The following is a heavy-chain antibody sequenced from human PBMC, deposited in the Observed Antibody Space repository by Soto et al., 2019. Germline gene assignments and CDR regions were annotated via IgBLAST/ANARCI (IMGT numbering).Heavy chain of an antibody. D-gene: IGHD3-22*01. J-gene: IGHJ4*02. CDR2: ISGSGGST. CDR3: AKESAPDYYDSSGIDY. CDR1: GFTFSSYA. Sequence: EVQLLESGGGLVQPGGSLRLSCAASGFTFSSYAMSWVRQAPGKGLEWVSTISGSGGSTYYADSVKGRFTISRDNSKNTLYLQMNSLRAEDTAVYYCAKESAPDYYDSSGIDYWGQGTLVTVSS. V-gene: IGHV3-23*01.